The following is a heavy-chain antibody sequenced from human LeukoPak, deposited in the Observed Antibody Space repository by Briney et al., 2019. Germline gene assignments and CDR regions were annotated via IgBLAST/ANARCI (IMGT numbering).Heavy chain of an antibody. CDR3: AKAARSYDILTGLDY. J-gene: IGHJ4*02. D-gene: IGHD3-9*01. V-gene: IGHV3-23*01. CDR1: GFTFSSYA. Sequence: QAGGSLRLSCAASGFTFSSYATSWVRQAPGKGLEWVSAISGSGGSTYYADSVKGRFTISRDNSKNTLYLQMNSLRAEDTAVYYCAKAARSYDILTGLDYWGQGTLVTVSS. CDR2: ISGSGGST.